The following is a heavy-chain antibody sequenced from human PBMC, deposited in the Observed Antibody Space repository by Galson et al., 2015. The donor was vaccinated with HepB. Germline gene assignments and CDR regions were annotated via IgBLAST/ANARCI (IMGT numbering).Heavy chain of an antibody. V-gene: IGHV3-11*06. J-gene: IGHJ4*02. Sequence: ALRLSCAASGFIFSEYYMNWIRLTPGKGLEWISYISTSSTYINYADSVKGRFTIPRDNARNAVYLQMNRLRVDDKAVYFCARKSFVSSNYYDYWGRGILVTVSS. D-gene: IGHD6-19*01. CDR1: GFIFSEYY. CDR3: ARKSFVSSNYYDY. CDR2: ISTSSTYI.